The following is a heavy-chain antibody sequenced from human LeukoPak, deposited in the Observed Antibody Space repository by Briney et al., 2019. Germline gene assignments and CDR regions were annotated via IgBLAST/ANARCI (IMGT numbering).Heavy chain of an antibody. Sequence: GGSQRLSCAASGFTFSSYWMSWVRQAPGKGLEWVANIEQDGSEKYYVDSVKGRFTISRDNAKNSLYLQMNSLRAEDTAVYYCARDTRSTVTTPNDYWGQGTLVTVSS. J-gene: IGHJ4*02. D-gene: IGHD4-11*01. CDR1: GFTFSSYW. V-gene: IGHV3-7*01. CDR3: ARDTRSTVTTPNDY. CDR2: IEQDGSEK.